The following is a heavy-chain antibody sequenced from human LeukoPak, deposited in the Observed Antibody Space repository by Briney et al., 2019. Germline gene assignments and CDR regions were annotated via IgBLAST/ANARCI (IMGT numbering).Heavy chain of an antibody. CDR1: GFTFSSYE. V-gene: IGHV3-48*03. Sequence: PGGSLRLSCAASGFTFSSYEMHWVRQPPGKGLEWVSYISSSDSTIYYADSVKGRFTISRDNAKNSLCLQMNSLRAEDTAVYYCARDYGGSSPFDYWGQGTLVTVSS. CDR2: ISSSDSTI. CDR3: ARDYGGSSPFDY. J-gene: IGHJ4*02. D-gene: IGHD4-23*01.